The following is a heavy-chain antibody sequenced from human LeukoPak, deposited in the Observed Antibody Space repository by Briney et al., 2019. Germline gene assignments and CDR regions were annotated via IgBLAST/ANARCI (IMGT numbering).Heavy chain of an antibody. CDR2: IYYSGST. CDR1: GGSISSSNW. CDR3: ARYSRSSQYFDS. J-gene: IGHJ4*02. D-gene: IGHD5-18*01. V-gene: IGHV4-4*02. Sequence: PSETLSLTCAVSGGSISSSNWWSWVRQPPGKGLEWIGEIYYSGSTNYKPSLKSRVTISVDTSKNQFSLKLSSVTAADTAVYYCARYSRSSQYFDSWGQGTLVTVSS.